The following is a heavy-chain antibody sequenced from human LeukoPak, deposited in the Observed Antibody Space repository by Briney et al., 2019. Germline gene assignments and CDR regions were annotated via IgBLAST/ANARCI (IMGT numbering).Heavy chain of an antibody. CDR2: IIPIFGTA. D-gene: IGHD2-8*01. V-gene: IGHV1-69*13. Sequence: SVKVSXKASGGTFRSYAISWVRQAPGQGLEWMGGIIPIFGTANYAQKFQGRVTITADESTSTAYMELSSLRSEDTAVYYCARSGYCTNGVCYKVRDAFDIWGQGTMVTVSS. CDR3: ARSGYCTNGVCYKVRDAFDI. J-gene: IGHJ3*02. CDR1: GGTFRSYA.